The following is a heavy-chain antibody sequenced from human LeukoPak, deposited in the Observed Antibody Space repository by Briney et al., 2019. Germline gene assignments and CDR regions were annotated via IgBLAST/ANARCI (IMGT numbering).Heavy chain of an antibody. Sequence: ASVKVSCKASGYTFTSYGISWVRQAPGQGLEWMGWISAYNGNTNYAQKLQGRVTITTDTSTSTAYMGLRSLRSDDTAVYYCARVWQLVHNWFDPWGQGTLVTVSS. CDR3: ARVWQLVHNWFDP. V-gene: IGHV1-18*01. CDR1: GYTFTSYG. J-gene: IGHJ5*02. D-gene: IGHD6-6*01. CDR2: ISAYNGNT.